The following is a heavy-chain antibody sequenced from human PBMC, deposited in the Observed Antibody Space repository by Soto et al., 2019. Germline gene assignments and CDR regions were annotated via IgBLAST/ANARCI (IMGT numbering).Heavy chain of an antibody. CDR3: ASFSSSWYGGP. Sequence: SETRSLTCAVYGGSFSGYYWSWIRQPPGKGLEWIGEINHSGSTNYNPSLKSRVTISVDTSKNQFSLKLSSVTAADTAVYYCASFSSSWYGGPWGQGTLVTVSS. J-gene: IGHJ5*02. D-gene: IGHD6-13*01. V-gene: IGHV4-34*01. CDR1: GGSFSGYY. CDR2: INHSGST.